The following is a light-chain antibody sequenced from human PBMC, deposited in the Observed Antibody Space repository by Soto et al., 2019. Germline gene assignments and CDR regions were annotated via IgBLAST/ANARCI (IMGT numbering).Light chain of an antibody. CDR2: LEGSGSY. J-gene: IGLJ2*01. CDR3: ETWDTNVVV. CDR1: SGHSTYI. V-gene: IGLV4-60*02. Sequence: QSVLTQSSSASASLGSSVKLTCTLSSGHSTYIIAWHQQQPGKAPRYLMKLEGSGSYNKGSGIPDRFSGSSSGADRYLTISNLHFEDEADYYCETWDTNVVVFGGGTKLTAL.